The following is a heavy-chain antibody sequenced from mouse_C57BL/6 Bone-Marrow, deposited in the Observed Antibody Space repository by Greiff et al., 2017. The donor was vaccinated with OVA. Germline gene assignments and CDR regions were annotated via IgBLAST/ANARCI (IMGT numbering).Heavy chain of an antibody. Sequence: DVQLVESGGDLVKPGGSLKLSCAASGFTFSSYGMSWVRQTPDKRLEWVATISSGGSYTYYPDSVKGRFTISRDNAKNTLYLQMSSLKSEDTAMYYCARYDGYYNYYAMDYWGQGTSVTVSS. V-gene: IGHV5-6*01. D-gene: IGHD2-3*01. CDR3: ARYDGYYNYYAMDY. CDR2: ISSGGSYT. CDR1: GFTFSSYG. J-gene: IGHJ4*01.